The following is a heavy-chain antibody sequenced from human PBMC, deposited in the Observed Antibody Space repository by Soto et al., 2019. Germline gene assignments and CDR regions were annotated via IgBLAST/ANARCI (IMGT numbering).Heavy chain of an antibody. V-gene: IGHV3-30*18. D-gene: IGHD5-18*01. CDR3: AKSNSYGLVGFDY. Sequence: QVQLVESGGGVVQPGRSLRLSCAASGFTFSSYGMHWVRQAPGKGLEWVAVISYDGSNKYYADSVKGRFTISGDNSKNTLYLQMNSLRAEDTAVYYCAKSNSYGLVGFDYWGQGTLVTVSS. CDR2: ISYDGSNK. CDR1: GFTFSSYG. J-gene: IGHJ4*02.